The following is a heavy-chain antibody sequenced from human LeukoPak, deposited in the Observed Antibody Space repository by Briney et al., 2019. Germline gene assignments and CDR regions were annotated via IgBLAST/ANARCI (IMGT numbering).Heavy chain of an antibody. J-gene: IGHJ5*02. V-gene: IGHV4-59*01. Sequence: SETLSLTCTVSGGSISNYYWSWIRQPPGKGLEWIGYIYYSGSTNYNPSLKNRVTISVDTSKNQFSLKLSSVTAADTAVYYCARHYGPWGQGTLVTVSS. CDR1: GGSISNYY. D-gene: IGHD3-16*01. CDR3: ARHYGP. CDR2: IYYSGST.